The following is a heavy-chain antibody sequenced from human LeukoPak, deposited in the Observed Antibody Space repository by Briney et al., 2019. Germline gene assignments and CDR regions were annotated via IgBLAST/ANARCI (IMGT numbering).Heavy chain of an antibody. CDR1: GGSISSGSYY. D-gene: IGHD1-26*01. CDR3: ARDRELAALDP. V-gene: IGHV4-39*07. J-gene: IGHJ5*02. Sequence: SETLSLTCTVSGGSISSGSYYWNWIRQPPGKGLEWIGGLYHSGTIYYNPSLKSRVTISADKSKNHFSLKLTSVTAADTAVYYCARDRELAALDPWGQGTLVIVSS. CDR2: LYHSGTI.